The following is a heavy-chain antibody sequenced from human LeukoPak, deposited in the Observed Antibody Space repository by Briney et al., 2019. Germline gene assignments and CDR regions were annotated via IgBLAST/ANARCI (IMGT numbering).Heavy chain of an antibody. CDR3: ARTDYIWGSYLGY. V-gene: IGHV1-2*02. Sequence: APVKVSCKASGYTFTGYYMHWVRQAPGQGLEWMGWINPNSGGTNYAQKFQGRVTMTRDTSISTAYMELSRLRSDDTAVYYCARTDYIWGSYLGYWGQGTLVTVSS. CDR1: GYTFTGYY. D-gene: IGHD3-16*01. J-gene: IGHJ4*02. CDR2: INPNSGGT.